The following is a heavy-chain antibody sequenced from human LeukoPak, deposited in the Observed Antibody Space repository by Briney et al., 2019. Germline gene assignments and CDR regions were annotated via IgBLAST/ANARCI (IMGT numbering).Heavy chain of an antibody. CDR1: GGTFSSYA. D-gene: IGHD3-22*01. J-gene: IGHJ4*02. V-gene: IGHV1-69*13. CDR3: ARDQTEYYYDSSGYPIFDY. Sequence: SVKVSCKASGGTFSSYAISWVRQAPGQGLEWMGGIIPIFGTANYAQKFQGRVTITADESTSTAYMELSSLRSEDTAVYYCARDQTEYYYDSSGYPIFDYWGQGTLVTVSS. CDR2: IIPIFGTA.